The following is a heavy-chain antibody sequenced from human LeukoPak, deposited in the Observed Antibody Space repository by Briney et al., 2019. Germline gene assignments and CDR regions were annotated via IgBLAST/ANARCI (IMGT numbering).Heavy chain of an antibody. CDR3: ARKRTSSGWYSLDY. Sequence: SQTLSLTCTVSGGSISSGGYYWSWIRQPPGKGLEWIGYIYYTGITNYNPSLKSRVTISLDASKNQFSLELTSVTAADTAIYYCARKRTSSGWYSLDYWGQGTLVTVSS. J-gene: IGHJ4*02. CDR2: IYYTGIT. D-gene: IGHD6-19*01. CDR1: GGSISSGGYY. V-gene: IGHV4-61*08.